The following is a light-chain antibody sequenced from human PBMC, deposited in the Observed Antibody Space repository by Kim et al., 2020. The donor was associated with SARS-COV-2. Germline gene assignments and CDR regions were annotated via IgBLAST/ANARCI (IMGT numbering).Light chain of an antibody. CDR2: GKN. CDR1: SLRRYY. V-gene: IGLV3-19*01. Sequence: ALWQAVRLTVRGYSLRRYYASWYQQKPGQAPVLVIYGKNIRPSVIPDRFSGSSSGNTASLTITGAQAEDEADYYCNSRDSSGNHYVFGTGTKVTVL. J-gene: IGLJ1*01. CDR3: NSRDSSGNHYV.